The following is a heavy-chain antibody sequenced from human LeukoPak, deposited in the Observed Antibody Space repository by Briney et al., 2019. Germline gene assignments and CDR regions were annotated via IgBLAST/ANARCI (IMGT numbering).Heavy chain of an antibody. D-gene: IGHD1-26*01. Sequence: GRSLRLSCAASGFTFDDYAMHWVRQAPGKGLEWVSGISWNSGSIGYADSVKGRFTISRDNAKNSLYLQMNSLRAEDTALYYCAKAVRSYYLSVDYWGQGTLVTVSS. CDR1: GFTFDDYA. CDR2: ISWNSGSI. CDR3: AKAVRSYYLSVDY. J-gene: IGHJ4*02. V-gene: IGHV3-9*01.